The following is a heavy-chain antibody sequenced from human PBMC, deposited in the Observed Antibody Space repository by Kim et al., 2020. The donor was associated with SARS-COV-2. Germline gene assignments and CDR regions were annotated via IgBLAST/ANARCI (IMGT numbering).Heavy chain of an antibody. CDR2: INTDDRDK. CDR1: GFDFSQSW. V-gene: IGHV3-7*04. J-gene: IGHJ6*02. CDR3: ARGHFGLDI. Sequence: GGSLRLSCVASGFDFSQSWMTWVRQAPGKGLEWVAHINTDDRDKSYVGSVRGRFTISRDNAKSSVYLQMNSLRVEDTAVYYCARGHFGLDIWGQGATVTVSS.